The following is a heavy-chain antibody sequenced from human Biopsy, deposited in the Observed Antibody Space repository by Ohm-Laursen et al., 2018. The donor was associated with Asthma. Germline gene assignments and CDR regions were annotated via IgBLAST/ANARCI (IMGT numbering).Heavy chain of an antibody. CDR1: GYTFNSAG. Sequence: ASVKVSCKTSGYTFNSAGINWVRQAPGQRLEWMGWISVYNGNTKVAQKLQDRVTMITDTSASTAYMELRSLRSDDTAVYFCARAVDYSHYYGIDVWGQGTTVTVS. D-gene: IGHD3-10*01. J-gene: IGHJ6*02. CDR2: ISVYNGNT. CDR3: ARAVDYSHYYGIDV. V-gene: IGHV1-18*01.